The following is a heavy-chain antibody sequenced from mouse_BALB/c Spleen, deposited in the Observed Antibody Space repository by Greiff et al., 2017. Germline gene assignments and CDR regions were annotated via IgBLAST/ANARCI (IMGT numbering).Heavy chain of an antibody. CDR2: IDPSDSYT. CDR3: ARWGITTRDY. V-gene: IGHV1-69*02. Sequence: QVQLQQSGPELVKPGASVKLSCKASGYTFTSYWMHWVKQRPGQGLEWIGEIDPSDSYTNYNQKFKGKATLSVDKSSSTAYMQLSSLTSEDSAVYYCARWGITTRDYWGQGTTLTVSS. D-gene: IGHD2-4*01. CDR1: GYTFTSYW. J-gene: IGHJ2*01.